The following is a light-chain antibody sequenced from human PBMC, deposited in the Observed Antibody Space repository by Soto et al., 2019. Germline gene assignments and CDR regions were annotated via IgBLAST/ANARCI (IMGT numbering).Light chain of an antibody. CDR2: AAS. Sequence: DIQVTQSPSSLSASVGDRVTITCRASQSISTYLNWYQHKPGRAPKLLIYAASTLQSGVPSRFSGSGSGTDFTLTISSLQPEDFATYFCQHGYSTPLTFGGGTKVDI. CDR1: QSISTY. V-gene: IGKV1-39*01. J-gene: IGKJ4*01. CDR3: QHGYSTPLT.